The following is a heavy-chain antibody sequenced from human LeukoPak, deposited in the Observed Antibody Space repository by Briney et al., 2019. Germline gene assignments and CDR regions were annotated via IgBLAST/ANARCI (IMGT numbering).Heavy chain of an antibody. Sequence: ASVKVSCKASGGTFSSYAISWVRQAPGQGLEWMGGIIPIFGTANYAQKFQGRVTITADESTSTAYMELSSLRSEDTAVYYCARLTIGDYGDRESGFDYWGQGTLVTVSS. CDR3: ARLTIGDYGDRESGFDY. V-gene: IGHV1-69*01. J-gene: IGHJ4*02. CDR1: GGTFSSYA. CDR2: IIPIFGTA. D-gene: IGHD4-17*01.